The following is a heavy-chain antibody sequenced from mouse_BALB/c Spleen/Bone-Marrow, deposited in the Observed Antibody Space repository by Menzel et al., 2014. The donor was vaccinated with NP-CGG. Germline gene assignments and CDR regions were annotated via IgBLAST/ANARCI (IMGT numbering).Heavy chain of an antibody. CDR1: GRTFTSYT. CDR2: INPSSGYT. J-gene: IGHJ2*01. D-gene: IGHD1-2*01. Sequence: VQLQQSGAELARPGASVKMSCKASGRTFTSYTMHWVKQRPGQGLEWIGYINPSSGYTNYNQKFKDKATLTADKSSSTAYMQLSSLTSEDSAVYYCARFITTATEYFDYWGQGTTLTVSS. V-gene: IGHV1-4*01. CDR3: ARFITTATEYFDY.